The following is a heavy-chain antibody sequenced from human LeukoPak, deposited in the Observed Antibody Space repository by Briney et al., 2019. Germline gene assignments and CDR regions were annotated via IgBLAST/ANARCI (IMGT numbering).Heavy chain of an antibody. J-gene: IGHJ4*02. D-gene: IGHD3-3*01. Sequence: ASVKVSCKASGYTFTSYYMHWVRQAPGQGLEWMGIINPSGGSTSYAQKFQGRVTMTRDMSTSTVYMELSSLRSEDTAVYYCARDWGITIFGVVPYYFDYWGQGTLVTVSS. CDR1: GYTFTSYY. CDR2: INPSGGST. CDR3: ARDWGITIFGVVPYYFDY. V-gene: IGHV1-46*01.